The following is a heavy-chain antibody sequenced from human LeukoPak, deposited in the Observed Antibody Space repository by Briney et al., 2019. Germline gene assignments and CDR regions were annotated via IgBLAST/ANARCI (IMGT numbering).Heavy chain of an antibody. Sequence: GGSLRLSCAASGFTFSSYGMNWVRQAPGKGLEWVSGISGSGGSTYYADSVKGRFTISRDNSKNTLYLQMNSLRVEDTAVYYCAKGIAVAGKNFDYWGQGTLVTASS. J-gene: IGHJ4*02. CDR1: GFTFSSYG. CDR3: AKGIAVAGKNFDY. V-gene: IGHV3-23*01. CDR2: ISGSGGST. D-gene: IGHD6-19*01.